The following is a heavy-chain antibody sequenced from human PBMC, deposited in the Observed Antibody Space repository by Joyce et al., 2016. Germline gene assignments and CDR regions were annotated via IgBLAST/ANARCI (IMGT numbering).Heavy chain of an antibody. CDR1: GDTFRKYV. V-gene: IGHV1-69*01. CDR3: ASTYYCDSSGYYSLDY. CDR2: ISPIHGTV. Sequence: QVQLVQSGVELKKPAPSVKVPCKASGDTFRKYVFSWVRPAPGQGLGWIRGISPIHGTVHYTQKFQGRVTITADESTSTTYMDLSNLRSEDTAVYYCASTYYCDSSGYYSLDYCGQGTLVTVST. D-gene: IGHD3-22*01. J-gene: IGHJ4*02.